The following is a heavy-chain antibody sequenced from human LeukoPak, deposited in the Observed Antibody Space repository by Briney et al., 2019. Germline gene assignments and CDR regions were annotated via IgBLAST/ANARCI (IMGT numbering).Heavy chain of an antibody. CDR3: ATGYSSTWYYFDY. CDR2: ISHSGRT. V-gene: IGHV4-59*01. Sequence: SETLSLTCTVSGDSISSYYWGWIRPPPGKGREWIGYISHSGRTTYNPSLNSRVTISADTSKDQFSLKLASVTAADTAVYYCATGYSSTWYYFDYWGQGTLVTVSS. J-gene: IGHJ4*02. CDR1: GDSISSYY. D-gene: IGHD6-13*01.